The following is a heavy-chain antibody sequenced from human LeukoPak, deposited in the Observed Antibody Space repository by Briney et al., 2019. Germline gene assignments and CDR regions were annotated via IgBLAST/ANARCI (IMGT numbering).Heavy chain of an antibody. Sequence: PSETLSLTCAVYGGSFSGYYWSWIRQPPGKGLEWIGEINHSGSTNYNPSLKSRVTISVDTSKNQFSLKLSSVTAADTAVYYCARDGSGSYYYAFDIWGQGTMVTVSS. J-gene: IGHJ3*02. V-gene: IGHV4-34*01. CDR3: ARDGSGSYYYAFDI. CDR2: INHSGST. D-gene: IGHD3-10*01. CDR1: GGSFSGYY.